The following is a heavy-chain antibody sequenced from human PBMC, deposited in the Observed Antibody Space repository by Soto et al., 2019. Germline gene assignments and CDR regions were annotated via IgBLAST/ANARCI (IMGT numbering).Heavy chain of an antibody. Sequence: GGSLRLSCAASGFSFSNAWMNWVRQAPGKGLEWVGRIKSKTDGGTIDYAAPVKGRFTISRDDSKNTLYLQMNSLKTDDTAVYYCTTGLGYCSSTSCSPGLYYYGMDVWGQGTTVTVSS. CDR2: IKSKTDGGTI. CDR3: TTGLGYCSSTSCSPGLYYYGMDV. D-gene: IGHD2-2*01. CDR1: GFSFSNAW. V-gene: IGHV3-15*07. J-gene: IGHJ6*02.